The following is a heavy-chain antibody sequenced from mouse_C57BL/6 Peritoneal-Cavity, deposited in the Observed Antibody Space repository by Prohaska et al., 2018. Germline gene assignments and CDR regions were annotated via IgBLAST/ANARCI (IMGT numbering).Heavy chain of an antibody. CDR1: GYTFTDYY. D-gene: IGHD1-1*01. CDR2: INPNNGGT. Sequence: EVQLQQSGPELVKPGASVKISCKASGYTFTDYYMNWVHQSHGKTLEWIGDINPNNGGTSYNQKFKGKATLTVDKSSSTAYMELRSLTSEDSAVYYCARRGYYYGSSYPYYYAMDYWGQGTSVTVSA. J-gene: IGHJ4*01. CDR3: ARRGYYYGSSYPYYYAMDY. V-gene: IGHV1-26*01.